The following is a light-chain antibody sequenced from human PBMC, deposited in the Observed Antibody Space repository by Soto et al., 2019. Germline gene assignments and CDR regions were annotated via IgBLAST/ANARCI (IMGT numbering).Light chain of an antibody. CDR2: KAS. CDR1: QSIRIG. Sequence: DIQMTQSPSTLSASVGDRVTITCRASQSIRIGLAWYQQKPGKAPKLLIYKASSLESGVPSRFSGSGSGTEFPLTISSLQPDDFETYYGQQYNSYPLSFGGGTKVEIK. J-gene: IGKJ4*01. CDR3: QQYNSYPLS. V-gene: IGKV1-5*03.